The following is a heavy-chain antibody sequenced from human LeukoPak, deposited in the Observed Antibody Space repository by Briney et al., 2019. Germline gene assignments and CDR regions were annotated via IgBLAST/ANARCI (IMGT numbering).Heavy chain of an antibody. CDR2: IIPIFGTA. V-gene: IGHV1-69*05. CDR1: GGTFSSYA. J-gene: IGHJ3*02. D-gene: IGHD3-10*02. CDR3: ASGKYYYVDSTSINRASRTAFDI. Sequence: GASVKVSCKASGGTFSSYAISWVRQAPGQGLEWMGGIIPIFGTANYAQKFQGRVTITTDESTSTAYMELSSLRSEDTAVYYCASGKYYYVDSTSINRASRTAFDIWAQGTMVIVSS.